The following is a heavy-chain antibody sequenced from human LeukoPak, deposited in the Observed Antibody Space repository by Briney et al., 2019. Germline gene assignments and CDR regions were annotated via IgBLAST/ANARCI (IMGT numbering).Heavy chain of an antibody. CDR2: VRYDGSNK. Sequence: GGSLRLSCATSGFTFSSYSMHWVRQAPGKGLEWVAFVRYDGSNKYYADSVKGRFTISRDNSKNTLYLQMNSLRVEDTAVYYCAKDSVVVVIGPLGYWGQGTLVPVSS. CDR3: AKDSVVVVIGPLGY. CDR1: GFTFSSYS. D-gene: IGHD2-21*01. J-gene: IGHJ4*02. V-gene: IGHV3-30*02.